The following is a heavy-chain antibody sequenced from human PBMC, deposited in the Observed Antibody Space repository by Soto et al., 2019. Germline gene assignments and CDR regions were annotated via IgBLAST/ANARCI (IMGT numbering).Heavy chain of an antibody. CDR3: ARPDSGSYVGRIDY. CDR2: IYYSGST. CDR1: GGSISSSSYY. D-gene: IGHD1-26*01. V-gene: IGHV4-39*01. Sequence: QLQLQESGPGLVKPSETLSLTCTVSGGSISSSSYYWGWIRQPPGKGLEWIGSIYYSGSTYYNPSLKSRVTISVDTSKNQFSLKLSSVTAADTAVYYCARPDSGSYVGRIDYWGQGTLVTVSS. J-gene: IGHJ4*02.